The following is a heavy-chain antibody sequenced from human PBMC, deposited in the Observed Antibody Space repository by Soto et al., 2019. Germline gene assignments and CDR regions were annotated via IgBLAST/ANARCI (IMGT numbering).Heavy chain of an antibody. CDR2: IIPMLGMS. CDR1: GDTFNFYT. V-gene: IGHV1-69*02. CDR3: ATNYGSGSTHFDY. D-gene: IGHD3-10*01. J-gene: IGHJ4*02. Sequence: QVQLVQSGAEVKTPGSSVKVSCTASGDTFNFYTLSWVRQAPGQGLEWMGRIIPMLGMSNYAQKFQGRVTMIADKSTRTVYMVLSGLRSEDTALYYCATNYGSGSTHFDYWGQGTLVTVS.